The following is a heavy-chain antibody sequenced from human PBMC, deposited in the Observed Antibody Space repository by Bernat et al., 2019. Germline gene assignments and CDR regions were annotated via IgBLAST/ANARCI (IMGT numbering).Heavy chain of an antibody. V-gene: IGHV3-74*01. D-gene: IGHD3-3*01. J-gene: IGHJ4*02. Sequence: EVQLVESGGGLVQPGGSLRLSCAASGFSFSSYWMHWVRQAPGKGLVWVSRIKGDGSSSNYADSVKGRVTISRDNAKNTLYLQLNSLRTEDTAVYYCGRQYDHWGQGTMVTVSS. CDR2: IKGDGSSS. CDR3: GRQYDH. CDR1: GFSFSSYW.